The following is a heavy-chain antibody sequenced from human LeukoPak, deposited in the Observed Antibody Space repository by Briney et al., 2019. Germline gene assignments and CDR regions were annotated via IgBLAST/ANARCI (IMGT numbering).Heavy chain of an antibody. CDR2: IYPGDSDT. J-gene: IGHJ4*02. CDR1: GYIFTSYW. CDR3: ARGDYGDFRVFYTLFDY. V-gene: IGHV5-51*04. Sequence: GESLKISCKGSGYIFTSYWIGWVRQMPGKGLELMGIIYPGDSDTRYSPSFQGQVTISADKPISTAYLQWSSLKASDTAMYYCARGDYGDFRVFYTLFDYWGQGTLVTVSS. D-gene: IGHD4-17*01.